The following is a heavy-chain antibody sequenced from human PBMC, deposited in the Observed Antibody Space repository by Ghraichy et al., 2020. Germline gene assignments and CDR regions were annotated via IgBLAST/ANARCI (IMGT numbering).Heavy chain of an antibody. V-gene: IGHV4-31*03. Sequence: SETLSLTCTVSGGSIDYGGFYWSWIRQHPGKGPEWLGYIYYTGTTYYNLSLKSRLVISVDTSKNQFSLKLSSVTAADTAVYYCARGRSYRSPSYGLDVWGQGATVTVSS. J-gene: IGHJ6*02. CDR1: GGSIDYGGFY. CDR2: IYYTGTT. D-gene: IGHD6-19*01. CDR3: ARGRSYRSPSYGLDV.